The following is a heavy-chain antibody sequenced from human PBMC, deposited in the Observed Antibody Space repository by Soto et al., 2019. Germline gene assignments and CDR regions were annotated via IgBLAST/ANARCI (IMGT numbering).Heavy chain of an antibody. CDR3: AKAIYYYDSLWPVDY. Sequence: PGGSLRLSCAASGFTFSSHAMSWVRQAPGKGLEWVSVISGSGGSTYYADSVKGRFTISRDNSKNTLYLQVNSLRAEDTAVYYCAKAIYYYDSLWPVDYWGQGTPVTVSS. D-gene: IGHD3-22*01. CDR2: ISGSGGST. CDR1: GFTFSSHA. J-gene: IGHJ4*02. V-gene: IGHV3-23*01.